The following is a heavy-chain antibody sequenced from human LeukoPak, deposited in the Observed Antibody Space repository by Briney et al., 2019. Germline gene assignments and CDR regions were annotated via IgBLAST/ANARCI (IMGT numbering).Heavy chain of an antibody. J-gene: IGHJ6*03. CDR1: GFTFSSYA. V-gene: IGHV3-30-3*01. Sequence: PGRSLRLSCAASGFTFSSYAMHWVRQAPGKGLEWVAVISYDGSNKYYADSVKGRFTISRDNSKNTVYLQMNSLRPEDTAVYYCAKTFCSGGTCYPYNYYYMDVWGKGTAVTVSS. CDR2: ISYDGSNK. D-gene: IGHD2-15*01. CDR3: AKTFCSGGTCYPYNYYYMDV.